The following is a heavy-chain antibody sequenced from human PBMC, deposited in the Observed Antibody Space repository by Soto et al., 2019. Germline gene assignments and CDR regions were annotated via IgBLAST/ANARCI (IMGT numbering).Heavy chain of an antibody. CDR1: GYTFTTYD. J-gene: IGHJ6*02. CDR3: ARDPYHVLMVHAPTLYGMDV. CDR2: ISTYNGNT. D-gene: IGHD2-8*01. Sequence: QVQLVQSGAEVKKPGASVKVSCQASGYTFTTYDISWVRQAPGQGLEWMGRISTYNGNTNYPQSLQGRLTMTTDTSPPPAYMELRSLRSDDTAVSYCARDPYHVLMVHAPTLYGMDVWGQGTTVTVSS. V-gene: IGHV1-18*01.